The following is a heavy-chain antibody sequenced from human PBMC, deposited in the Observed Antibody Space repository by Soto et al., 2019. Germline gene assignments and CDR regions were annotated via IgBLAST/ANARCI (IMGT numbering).Heavy chain of an antibody. CDR2: ISCSTSYI. CDR1: GFTFSSYS. D-gene: IGHD3-22*01. CDR3: ARVVDYCDPYYYYGMDV. V-gene: IGHV3-21*01. Sequence: GRSLRLSCAAAGFTFSSYSMNWVRQAPGKGLEWVSSISCSTSYIYYADSVKGRFTISRDNAKNSLYLQMNSLRAEDTAVYYCARVVDYCDPYYYYGMDVWGQGTTVTVSS. J-gene: IGHJ6*02.